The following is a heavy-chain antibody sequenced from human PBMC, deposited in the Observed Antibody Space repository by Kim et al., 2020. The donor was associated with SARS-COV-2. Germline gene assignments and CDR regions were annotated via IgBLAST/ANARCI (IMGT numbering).Heavy chain of an antibody. Sequence: SQTLSLTCAISGDSVSSNSAAWNWIRQSPSRVLECLFRTYSLSKWYNDYAVSVKSRITINPDTSKNQFSLLLNSVTPEDTAVYYCARDLWHGYSHFDYWGQGTLVTVSS. J-gene: IGHJ4*02. D-gene: IGHD5-18*01. CDR1: GDSVSSNSAA. CDR2: TYSLSKWYN. CDR3: ARDLWHGYSHFDY. V-gene: IGHV6-1*01.